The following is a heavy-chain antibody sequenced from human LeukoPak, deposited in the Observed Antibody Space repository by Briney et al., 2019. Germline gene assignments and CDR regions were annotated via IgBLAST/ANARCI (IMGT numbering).Heavy chain of an antibody. Sequence: ASVKVSCKASGGTFSSYAISWVRQAPGQGLEWMGWINPNSGGTNYAQKFQGRVTMTRDTSISTAYMELSRLRSDDTAVYYCARGFYNWNYGDAFDIWGQGTMVTVSS. J-gene: IGHJ3*02. CDR2: INPNSGGT. D-gene: IGHD1-7*01. CDR1: GGTFSSYA. CDR3: ARGFYNWNYGDAFDI. V-gene: IGHV1-2*02.